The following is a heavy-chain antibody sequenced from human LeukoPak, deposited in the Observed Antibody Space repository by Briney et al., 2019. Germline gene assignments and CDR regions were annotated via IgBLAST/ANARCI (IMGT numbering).Heavy chain of an antibody. V-gene: IGHV1-69*06. CDR2: IIPIFGTA. CDR1: GGTFSSYA. D-gene: IGHD3-10*01. Sequence: SVKVSCKASGGTFSSYAISWVRQAPGRGLEWVGGIIPIFGTANYAQKFQGRVTITADKSTSTAYMELSSLRSEDTAVYYCARSVEDDSMVLDYWGQGTLVTVSS. CDR3: ARSVEDDSMVLDY. J-gene: IGHJ4*02.